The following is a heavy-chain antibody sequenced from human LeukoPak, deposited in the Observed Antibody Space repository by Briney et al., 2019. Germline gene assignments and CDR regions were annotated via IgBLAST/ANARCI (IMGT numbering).Heavy chain of an antibody. V-gene: IGHV4-4*09. CDR3: ARTYSSSPNYFDY. J-gene: IGHJ4*02. CDR1: GGSISSYY. CDR2: IYTSGST. Sequence: PSETLSLTCTVSGGSISSYYWSWIWQPPGKGLEWIGYIYTSGSTNYNPSLKSRVTISVDTSKNQFSLKLSSVTAADTAVYYCARTYSSSPNYFDYWGQGTLVTVSS. D-gene: IGHD6-6*01.